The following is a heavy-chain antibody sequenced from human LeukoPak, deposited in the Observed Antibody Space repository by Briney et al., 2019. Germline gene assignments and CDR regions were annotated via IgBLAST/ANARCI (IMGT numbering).Heavy chain of an antibody. CDR1: GYTFTGYY. V-gene: IGHV1-2*02. Sequence: GASVKVSCKDSGYTFTGYYMHWVRQAPGQGREWMGWINPNSGGTNYAQKFQGRVTMTRDTSISTAYMELSRLRSDDTAVYYCARSLVGATMAESGYWGQGTLVTVSS. CDR2: INPNSGGT. D-gene: IGHD1-26*01. J-gene: IGHJ4*02. CDR3: ARSLVGATMAESGY.